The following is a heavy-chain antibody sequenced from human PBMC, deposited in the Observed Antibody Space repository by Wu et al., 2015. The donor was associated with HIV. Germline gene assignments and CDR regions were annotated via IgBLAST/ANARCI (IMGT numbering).Heavy chain of an antibody. J-gene: IGHJ4*01. CDR1: GYTFTDYY. Sequence: QVQLVQSGAEVKKPGASVKVSCKTSGYTFTDYYIHWMRQVTGQGPEWMGWINPKNGGTNYAQNFQGRLTMTRDTSISSVYMELEKLTSEDTAMYFCARSHKWLQLRYQGNFDSWGQGTLVTVSS. CDR3: ARSHKWLQLRYQGNFDS. V-gene: IGHV1-2*02. CDR2: INPKNGGT. D-gene: IGHD6-19*01.